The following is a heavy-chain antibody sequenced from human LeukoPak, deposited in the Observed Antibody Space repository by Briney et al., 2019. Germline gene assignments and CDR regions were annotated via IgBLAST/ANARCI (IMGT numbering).Heavy chain of an antibody. V-gene: IGHV4-30-4*01. CDR2: VYYSGST. D-gene: IGHD3-9*01. CDR3: ATVLRYFDWLPSSAFDI. Sequence: SQTLSLTCTVSGGSISSGDYYWSWIRQPPGKGLEWIGYVYYSGSTYYNPSLKSRVTISVDTSKNQFSLKLNSVTAADTAVYYCATVLRYFDWLPSSAFDIWGQGTMVTVSS. CDR1: GGSISSGDYY. J-gene: IGHJ3*02.